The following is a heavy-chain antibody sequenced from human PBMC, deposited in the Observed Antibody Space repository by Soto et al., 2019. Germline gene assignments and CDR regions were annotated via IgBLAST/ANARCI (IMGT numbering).Heavy chain of an antibody. CDR1: GGTFSSYA. V-gene: IGHV1-69*06. Sequence: ASVKVSCKASGGTFSSYAISWVRQAPGQGLEWMGGIIPIFGTANYAQKFQGRVTITADKSTSTAYMELSSLRSEDTAVYYCARGDRFLESGAFDIWGQGTMVTVS. CDR3: ARGDRFLESGAFDI. J-gene: IGHJ3*02. D-gene: IGHD3-3*01. CDR2: IIPIFGTA.